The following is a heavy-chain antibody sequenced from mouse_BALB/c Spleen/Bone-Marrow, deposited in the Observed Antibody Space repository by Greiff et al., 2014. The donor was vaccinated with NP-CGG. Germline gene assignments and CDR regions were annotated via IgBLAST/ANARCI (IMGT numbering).Heavy chain of an antibody. CDR2: INPSTGYT. V-gene: IGHV1-7*01. CDR3: VGGDYGKY. D-gene: IGHD1-1*01. Sequence: VQLQQSGAELAKPGASVKMSCKASGYTFPSYWMHWVKQRPGQGLEWIGYINPSTGYTDYNQKFKDKATLTADKSSSTAYMEMSSLTSEAAAFYYCVGGDYGKYWGQGTTLTVSS. CDR1: GYTFPSYW. J-gene: IGHJ2*01.